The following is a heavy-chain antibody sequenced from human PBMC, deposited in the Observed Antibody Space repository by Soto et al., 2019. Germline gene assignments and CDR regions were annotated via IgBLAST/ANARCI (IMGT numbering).Heavy chain of an antibody. CDR1: GGSFSGYY. CDR3: ARQDEGIWGSYRPSGYFQH. D-gene: IGHD3-16*02. V-gene: IGHV4-34*01. Sequence: SETLSLTCAVYGGSFSGYYWSWIRQPPGKGLEWIGEINHSGSTNYNPSLKSRVTISVDTSKNQFSLKVSSVTAADTAVYYCARQDEGIWGSYRPSGYFQHWGQGTLVTVSS. J-gene: IGHJ1*01. CDR2: INHSGST.